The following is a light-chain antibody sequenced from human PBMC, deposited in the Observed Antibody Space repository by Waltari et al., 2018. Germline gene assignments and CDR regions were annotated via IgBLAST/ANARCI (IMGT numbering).Light chain of an antibody. V-gene: IGKV1-9*01. CDR2: AAS. J-gene: IGKJ2*01. CDR3: QQFNSFPYT. Sequence: DIQLTQSPSFLSASVRDRVTVTCRASQDIGIFLVWYRQMPGRAPKVLIHAASSLETGVPSRFSGSGSGTEFTLTISSLQPEDFATYYCQQFNSFPYTFGQGTKLEIK. CDR1: QDIGIF.